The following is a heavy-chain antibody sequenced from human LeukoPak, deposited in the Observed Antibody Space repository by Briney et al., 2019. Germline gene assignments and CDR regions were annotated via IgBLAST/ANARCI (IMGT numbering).Heavy chain of an antibody. V-gene: IGHV4-59*08. CDR2: SYYHGST. Sequence: SETLSLTCTVSGGSMNKYYWNCLRQPPGKGLEGLGYSYYHGSTNYNPSLKSRVNISVDTSKNQFSLNLSSVTAADTAVYYCARLGSVAKTFEYWGQGPLVTVSS. D-gene: IGHD5-12*01. J-gene: IGHJ4*02. CDR1: GGSMNKYY. CDR3: ARLGSVAKTFEY.